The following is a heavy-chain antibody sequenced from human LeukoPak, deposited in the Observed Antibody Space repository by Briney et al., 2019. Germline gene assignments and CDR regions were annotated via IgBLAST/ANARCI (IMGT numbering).Heavy chain of an antibody. J-gene: IGHJ4*02. CDR1: GGSISSGGYY. CDR3: ARGYYYDSSGYYSAFDY. CDR2: IYYSGST. V-gene: IGHV4-31*03. Sequence: PSETLSLTCTVSGGSISSGGYYWSWIRQHPGKGLEWIGYIYYSGSTYYNPSLKSRVTISVDTSKNQFSLKLSSVTAADTAVHCCARGYYYDSSGYYSAFDYWGQGTLVTVSS. D-gene: IGHD3-22*01.